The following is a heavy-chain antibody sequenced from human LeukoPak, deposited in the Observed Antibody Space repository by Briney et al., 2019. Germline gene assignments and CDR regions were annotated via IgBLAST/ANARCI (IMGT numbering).Heavy chain of an antibody. CDR2: IIPIFGTA. CDR3: ARDWQTSGFDY. D-gene: IGHD3-10*01. CDR1: GGTFSSYA. J-gene: IGHJ4*02. V-gene: IGHV1-69*13. Sequence: SVKVSCKASGGTFSSYAISWVRQAPGQGLEWMGGIIPIFGTANYAQKFQGRVTITADESTSTAYLELSGLRSEDTAVYYCARDWQTSGFDYWGLGTLLIVSS.